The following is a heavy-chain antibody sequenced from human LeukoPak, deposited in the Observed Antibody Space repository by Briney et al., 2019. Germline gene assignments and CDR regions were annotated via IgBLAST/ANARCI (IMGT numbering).Heavy chain of an antibody. CDR3: VRDNYGGILDF. Sequence: GGTLRLSCAASGFTFTRYTMHWVRQAPRKGLEWGTVGLFDGSNKYYADSVKGRVTLSGDNSKNTLSLQMNTVTADDTAVYYCVRDNYGGILDFWGQATLVTVYS. D-gene: IGHD2-21*01. CDR2: GLFDGSNK. J-gene: IGHJ4*02. CDR1: GFTFTRYT. V-gene: IGHV3-30*04.